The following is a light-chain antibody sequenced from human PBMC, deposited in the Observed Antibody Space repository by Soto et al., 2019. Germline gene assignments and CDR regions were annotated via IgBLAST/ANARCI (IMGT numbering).Light chain of an antibody. J-gene: IGKJ4*02. CDR3: LQDYDYPRT. Sequence: AIQMTQSPSSLSASVGDRVTITCRASQGIRDELGWYQQKAGKAPNLLISAASRLQSGVPSRFSGRGSGTDFTLTISSLQPEDFATYYCLQDYDYPRTLGGGTKVDIK. V-gene: IGKV1-6*01. CDR2: AAS. CDR1: QGIRDE.